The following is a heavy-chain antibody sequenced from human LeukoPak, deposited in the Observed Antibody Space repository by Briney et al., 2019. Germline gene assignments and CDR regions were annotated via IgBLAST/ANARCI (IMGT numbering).Heavy chain of an antibody. CDR3: ARALWLELRGDNWFDP. D-gene: IGHD1-7*01. CDR2: IDYSGST. J-gene: IGHJ5*02. CDR1: GGSISSYY. Sequence: SDTLSLTCTVSGGSISSYYWSWIRQPPGKGLEWIGYIDYSGSTNYNPSLKSGVTISVDTSKNHFALKLMPLAAAGTAVYYCARALWLELRGDNWFDPWGQGTLVTVCS. V-gene: IGHV4-59*07.